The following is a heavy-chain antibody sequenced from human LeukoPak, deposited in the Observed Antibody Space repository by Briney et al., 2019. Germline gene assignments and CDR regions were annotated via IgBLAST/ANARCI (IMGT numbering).Heavy chain of an antibody. CDR3: AKDLMGHSGYDFDS. Sequence: HPGGSLRLSCAASGFTSSSYAMSWVRQAPGKGLEWVSAISGSGGSTYYADSVKGRFTISRDNSKNTLYLQMNSLRAEDTAVYYCAKDLMGHSGYDFDSWGQGTLVTVSS. J-gene: IGHJ4*02. D-gene: IGHD5-12*01. V-gene: IGHV3-23*01. CDR2: ISGSGGST. CDR1: GFTSSSYA.